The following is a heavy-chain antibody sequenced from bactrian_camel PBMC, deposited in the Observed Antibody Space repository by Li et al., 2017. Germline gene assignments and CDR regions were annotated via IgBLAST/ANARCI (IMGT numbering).Heavy chain of an antibody. J-gene: IGHJ4*01. V-gene: IGHV3S53*01. CDR3: ANAEGSWPDHVWFTY. Sequence: HVQLVESGGGLVQTGGSLRLSCVFSDYKNRNFCMGWFRQAPGKEREGVAGIDRSGQTTYVGFVKGRFTISKDNAKDTLYLQLNSLKTEDTAMYYCANAEGSWPDHVWFTYWGRGTQVTVS. CDR2: IDRSGQT. CDR1: DYKNRNFC. D-gene: IGHD6*01.